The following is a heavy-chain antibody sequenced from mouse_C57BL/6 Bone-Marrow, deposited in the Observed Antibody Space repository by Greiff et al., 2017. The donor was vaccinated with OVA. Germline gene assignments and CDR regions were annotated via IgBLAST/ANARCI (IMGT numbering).Heavy chain of an antibody. CDR1: GFSLTSYG. CDR3: AKNRLSIRPMDY. D-gene: IGHD3-2*02. CDR2: ICRGGST. Sequence: QVQLQQSGPGLVQPSQSLSITCTVSGFSLTSYGVHWVRQSPGKGLEWLGVICRGGSTDYNAAFMSRLSITKDNSKSQVFFKMNSLQADDTAIYYCAKNRLSIRPMDYWGQGTSVTVSS. J-gene: IGHJ4*01. V-gene: IGHV2-5*01.